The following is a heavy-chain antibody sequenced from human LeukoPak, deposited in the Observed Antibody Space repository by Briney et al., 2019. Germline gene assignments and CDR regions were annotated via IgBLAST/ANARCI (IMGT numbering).Heavy chain of an antibody. CDR2: TNPDGSIT. CDR3: AKDLLRGAADY. CDR1: GFTFSSYW. D-gene: IGHD3-10*01. Sequence: GGSLRLSCAVSGFTFSSYWMHWVRQAPGKGLVWVSLTNPDGSITGYADSVRDRFTISRDNAKNTVFLQMNSLRAEDTAVYYCAKDLLRGAADYWGQGALVTVSS. V-gene: IGHV3-74*01. J-gene: IGHJ4*02.